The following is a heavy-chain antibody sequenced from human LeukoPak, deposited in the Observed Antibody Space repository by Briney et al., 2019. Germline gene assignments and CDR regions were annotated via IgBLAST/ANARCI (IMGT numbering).Heavy chain of an antibody. Sequence: SETLSLTCTVSGGSISSGDYYWSWSHQPPGKGLEWIGYIYYSGSTYYNPSLKSRVTISVDTSKNQFSLKLSSVTAADTAVYYCASSGYYTNWFDPWGQGTLVTVSS. J-gene: IGHJ5*02. D-gene: IGHD3-22*01. CDR1: GGSISSGDYY. V-gene: IGHV4-30-4*01. CDR2: IYYSGST. CDR3: ASSGYYTNWFDP.